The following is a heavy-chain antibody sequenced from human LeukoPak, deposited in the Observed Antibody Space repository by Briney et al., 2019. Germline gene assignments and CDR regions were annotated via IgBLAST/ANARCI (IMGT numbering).Heavy chain of an antibody. CDR1: GYTFTGYY. D-gene: IGHD5-24*01. V-gene: IGHV1-2*02. Sequence: ASVKVSCKASGYTFTGYYMHWVRQAPGQGLEWMGWINPNSGGTNYAQKFQGRVTMTRDTFISTAYMELSRLRSDDTAVYYCARWLQLLDYFDYWGQGTLVTVSS. CDR2: INPNSGGT. CDR3: ARWLQLLDYFDY. J-gene: IGHJ4*02.